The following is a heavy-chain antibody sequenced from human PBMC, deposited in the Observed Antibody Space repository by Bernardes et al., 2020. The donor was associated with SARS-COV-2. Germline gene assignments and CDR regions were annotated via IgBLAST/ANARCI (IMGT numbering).Heavy chain of an antibody. Sequence: GGSLRLSCAVSEFSFSTYSMNWVRQAPGKGLEWVSYISTSSTTIYYAESVKGRFTISRDSAKNSVYLQMNSLRAEDTGVYYCARDSRAVAVGPYYGMDVWGQGTTVTVSS. CDR1: EFSFSTYS. V-gene: IGHV3-48*01. CDR2: ISTSSTTI. CDR3: ARDSRAVAVGPYYGMDV. J-gene: IGHJ6*02. D-gene: IGHD6-19*01.